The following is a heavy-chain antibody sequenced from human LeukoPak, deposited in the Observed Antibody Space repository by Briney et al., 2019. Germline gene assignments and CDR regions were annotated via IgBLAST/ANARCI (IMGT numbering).Heavy chain of an antibody. J-gene: IGHJ5*02. CDR2: IKHDGSEQ. CDR3: ARGIATGIDFFDP. D-gene: IGHD6-13*01. Sequence: TGGSLRLSCAASGFTFTNYWMTWVRQAPGKGLEWVANIKHDGSEQYYVDSVKGRFTISRDNAKNSLYLQMNSLRAEDTALYYCARGIATGIDFFDPWGQGTLVTVSS. V-gene: IGHV3-7*01. CDR1: GFTFTNYW.